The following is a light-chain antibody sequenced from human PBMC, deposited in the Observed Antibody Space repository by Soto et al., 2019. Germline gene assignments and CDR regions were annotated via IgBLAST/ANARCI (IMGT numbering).Light chain of an antibody. V-gene: IGKV1-5*03. CDR3: MQPLQSWT. CDR1: QTISSW. CDR2: LGS. Sequence: DIQMTQSPSTLSGSVGDRVTITCRASQTISSWLAWYQQKPGKAPKLLIYLGSNRASGVPDRFSGSGSGTDFTLKISRVEAEDVGVYYCMQPLQSWTFGQGTKVDIK. J-gene: IGKJ1*01.